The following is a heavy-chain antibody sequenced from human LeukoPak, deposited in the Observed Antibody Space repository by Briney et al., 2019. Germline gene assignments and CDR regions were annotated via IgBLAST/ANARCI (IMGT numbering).Heavy chain of an antibody. V-gene: IGHV4-59*01. CDR3: AGEGTAGTNLNWFDP. J-gene: IGHJ5*02. D-gene: IGHD1-1*01. Sequence: SETLSLTCTVSGGSISSYYWSWIRQPPGKGLEWIGYISYSGSTNFNPSLKSRVTISVDTSKNQFSLRLSSVTAADKAVYYCAGEGTAGTNLNWFDPWGQGTLVTVSP. CDR2: ISYSGST. CDR1: GGSISSYY.